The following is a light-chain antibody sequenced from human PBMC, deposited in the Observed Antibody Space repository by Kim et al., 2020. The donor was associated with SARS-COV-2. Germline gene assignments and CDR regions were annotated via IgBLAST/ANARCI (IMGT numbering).Light chain of an antibody. CDR2: AAS. J-gene: IGKJ4*01. CDR1: QGIYNS. V-gene: IGKV1-NL1*01. Sequence: DIQMTQSPSSLSASVGDRVTFTCRARQGIYNSLAWYQQKPGKAPQFLLYAASRLETGVPSRFSGSCSGTYDPLTISSLQREDLPSNYCQQYYSSPLTLGGATKVDIK. CDR3: QQYYSSPLT.